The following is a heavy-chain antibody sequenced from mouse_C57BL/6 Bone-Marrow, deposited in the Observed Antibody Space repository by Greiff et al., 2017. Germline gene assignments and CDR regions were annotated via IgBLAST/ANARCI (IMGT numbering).Heavy chain of an antibody. D-gene: IGHD6-1*01. CDR1: GFTFSDFY. CDR3: ARDASSWYYGMDY. J-gene: IGHJ4*01. Sequence: EVKVVESGGGLVQSGRSLRLSCATSGFTFSDFYMEWVRQAPGKGLEWIAASRNKANDYTTEYSASVKGRFIVSRDTSQSILYLQMNALRAEDTAIYYCARDASSWYYGMDYWGQGTSVTVSS. CDR2: SRNKANDYTT. V-gene: IGHV7-1*01.